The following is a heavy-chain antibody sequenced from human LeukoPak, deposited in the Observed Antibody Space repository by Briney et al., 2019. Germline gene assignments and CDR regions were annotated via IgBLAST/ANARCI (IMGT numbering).Heavy chain of an antibody. CDR2: IYYSGST. CDR1: GGSISSSSYY. CDR3: ARVEVAGTSEYFQH. D-gene: IGHD6-19*01. V-gene: IGHV4-39*07. Sequence: TSETLSLTCTVSGGSISSSSYYWGWIRQPPGKGLEWIGSIYYSGSTYYNPSLKSRVTISVDTSKNQFSLKLSSVTAADTAVYYCARVEVAGTSEYFQHWGQGTLVTVSS. J-gene: IGHJ1*01.